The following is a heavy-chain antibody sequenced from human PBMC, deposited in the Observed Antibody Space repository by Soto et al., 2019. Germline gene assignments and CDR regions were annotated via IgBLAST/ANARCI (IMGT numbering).Heavy chain of an antibody. CDR1: GYNFTNYW. V-gene: IGHV5-51*01. Sequence: PGESLKIYCKGSGYNFTNYWIGWVRQMPGKGLEWMGIIHPGDSDTRYSPSFQGQVTISADKSISTAYLQWGSLKASDTAMYYCARHPYFYDSSGFCLDYWGQGTLVTVFS. J-gene: IGHJ4*01. CDR2: IHPGDSDT. D-gene: IGHD3-22*01. CDR3: ARHPYFYDSSGFCLDY.